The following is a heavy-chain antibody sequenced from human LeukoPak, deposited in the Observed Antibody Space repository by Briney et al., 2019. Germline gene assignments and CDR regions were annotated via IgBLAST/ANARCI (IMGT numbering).Heavy chain of an antibody. D-gene: IGHD4-17*01. CDR2: IYHSGST. CDR1: GYSISSGYY. Sequence: PSETLSLTCTVSGYSISSGYYWGWIRQPPGKGLEWIGSIYHSGSTYYNPSLKSRVTISVDTSKNQFSLKLSSVTAADTAVYYCAIGTGDYADYWGQGTLVTVSS. J-gene: IGHJ4*02. CDR3: AIGTGDYADY. V-gene: IGHV4-38-2*02.